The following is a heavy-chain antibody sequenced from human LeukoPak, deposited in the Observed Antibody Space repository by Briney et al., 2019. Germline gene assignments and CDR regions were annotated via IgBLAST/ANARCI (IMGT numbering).Heavy chain of an antibody. CDR2: INPNSGDT. V-gene: IGHV1-2*02. D-gene: IGHD6-13*01. Sequence: ASVKVSCKASGYTFTDYYINWVRQAPGQGLEWIGWINPNSGDTNYAQKFQDRVTMTRDTSISTAYMELSSLRSEDAAVYYCARDGTGPLDVWGKGTTVTISS. CDR1: GYTFTDYY. J-gene: IGHJ6*04. CDR3: ARDGTGPLDV.